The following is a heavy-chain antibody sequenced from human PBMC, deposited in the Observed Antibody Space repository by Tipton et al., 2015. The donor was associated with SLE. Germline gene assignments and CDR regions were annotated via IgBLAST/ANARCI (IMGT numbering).Heavy chain of an antibody. V-gene: IGHV4-39*07. J-gene: IGHJ4*02. CDR3: ARRPANNSQFDY. Sequence: TLSLTCSVSGDSITSGSYYWVWIRQAPGKGLEWIGRLHYNGRSYYNPSLKSRVTISLDTSRTQFSLKVTSVTAADTAVYYCARRPANNSQFDYWGQGMLVTVSS. CDR2: LHYNGRS. CDR1: GDSITSGSYY. D-gene: IGHD2-15*01.